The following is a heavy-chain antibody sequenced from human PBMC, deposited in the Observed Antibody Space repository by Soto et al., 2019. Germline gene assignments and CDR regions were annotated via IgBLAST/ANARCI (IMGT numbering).Heavy chain of an antibody. CDR1: GFTVSSNY. D-gene: IGHD4-17*01. V-gene: IGHV3-66*01. CDR3: AREAPINLHDYGDYQALYYFDY. CDR2: IYSGGST. Sequence: EVQLVESGGGLVQPGGSLRLSCAASGFTVSSNYMSWVRQAPGKGLEWVSVIYSGGSTYYADSVKGRFTISRDNSKNTLYLQMNSLRAEDTAVYYCAREAPINLHDYGDYQALYYFDYWGQGTLVTVSS. J-gene: IGHJ4*02.